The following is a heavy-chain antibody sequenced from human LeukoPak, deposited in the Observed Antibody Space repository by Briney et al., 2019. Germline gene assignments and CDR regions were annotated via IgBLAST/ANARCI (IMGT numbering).Heavy chain of an antibody. Sequence: ASVTVSCTASGYTFTGYYMHWVRQAPGQGLEWMGWINPNSGGTNYAQTFQGRVTMTRDTSISTAYMELSRLRSDDTAVYYCARERRATMVRGAKNWFDPWGQGTLVTVSS. V-gene: IGHV1-2*02. CDR3: ARERRATMVRGAKNWFDP. CDR2: INPNSGGT. D-gene: IGHD3-10*01. J-gene: IGHJ5*02. CDR1: GYTFTGYY.